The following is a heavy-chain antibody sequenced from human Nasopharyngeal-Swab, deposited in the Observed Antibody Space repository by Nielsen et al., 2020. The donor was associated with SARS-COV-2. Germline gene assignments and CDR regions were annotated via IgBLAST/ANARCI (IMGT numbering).Heavy chain of an antibody. CDR3: AKEGLSIAAAGTVDY. CDR2: IDHNGGNT. D-gene: IGHD6-13*01. Sequence: WIRQPPGQGLEWVSRIDHNGGNTQYADSVKGRFTTSRDNSKNTLYLEVNSLRAEDTAVYYCAKEGLSIAAAGTVDYWGQGTLVTVSS. V-gene: IGHV3-23*01. J-gene: IGHJ4*02.